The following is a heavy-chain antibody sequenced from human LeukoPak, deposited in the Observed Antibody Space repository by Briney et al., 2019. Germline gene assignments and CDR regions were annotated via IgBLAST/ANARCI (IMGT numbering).Heavy chain of an antibody. Sequence: PGGSLRLSCAASGFTVSSNYMSRVRQAPGKGLEWVSVIYSGGSTYYADSVKGRFTISRDNSKNTLYLQMNSLRAEDTAVYYCASSLYYYDSSGYQRLYYYGMDVWGQGTTVTVSS. D-gene: IGHD3-22*01. CDR1: GFTVSSNY. J-gene: IGHJ6*02. CDR3: ASSLYYYDSSGYQRLYYYGMDV. CDR2: IYSGGST. V-gene: IGHV3-53*01.